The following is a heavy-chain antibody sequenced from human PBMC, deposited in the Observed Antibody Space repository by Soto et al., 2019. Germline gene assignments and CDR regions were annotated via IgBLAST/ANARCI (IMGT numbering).Heavy chain of an antibody. J-gene: IGHJ4*02. CDR2: ISGSGGST. Sequence: PGGFLRLSSAASGGTFSSYAMSWVSKAQGKGLEWVSAISGSGGSTYYADSVKGRFTISRDNSKNTLYLQMNSLRAEDTAVYYCAKDHPYCSGGSCYSAGFGYYFDYWGQGTLVTVSS. CDR1: GGTFSSYA. D-gene: IGHD2-15*01. V-gene: IGHV3-23*01. CDR3: AKDHPYCSGGSCYSAGFGYYFDY.